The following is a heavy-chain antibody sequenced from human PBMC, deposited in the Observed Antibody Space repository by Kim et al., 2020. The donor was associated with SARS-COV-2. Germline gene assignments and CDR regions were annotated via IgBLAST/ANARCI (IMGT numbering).Heavy chain of an antibody. Sequence: GGSLRLSCAASGFAFSAYWMHWVRQVPGKGLVWVSQINNDGSSATYADAVRGRFIISRDNVKNILYLQMNSLRDEDTAVYFCARDMTLTPTWDFFDYWG. CDR3: ARDMTLTPTWDFFDY. D-gene: IGHD3-16*01. V-gene: IGHV3-74*01. J-gene: IGHJ4*01. CDR2: INNDGSSA. CDR1: GFAFSAYW.